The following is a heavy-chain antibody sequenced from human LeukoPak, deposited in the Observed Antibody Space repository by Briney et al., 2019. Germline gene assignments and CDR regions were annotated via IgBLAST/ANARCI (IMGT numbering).Heavy chain of an antibody. CDR1: GASISSTNW. Sequence: SETLSLTCAVSGASISSTNWWSWVRQPPGKGLEWIGEIYHNGNTNFNPSLKSRVTISVDKSKNQFSLKVRSVTAADTAVYYCSGLGARNYYGMDVWGQGTTVTVSS. J-gene: IGHJ6*02. V-gene: IGHV4-4*02. D-gene: IGHD1-26*01. CDR3: SGLGARNYYGMDV. CDR2: IYHNGNT.